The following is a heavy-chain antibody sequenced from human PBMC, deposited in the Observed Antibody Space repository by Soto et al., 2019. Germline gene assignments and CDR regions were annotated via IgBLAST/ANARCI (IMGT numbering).Heavy chain of an antibody. D-gene: IGHD2-2*01. J-gene: IGHJ6*03. CDR2: INHSGST. CDR1: SGPFSGSY. V-gene: IGHV4-34*01. Sequence: PSDTLSLTCAVHSGPFSGSYWSWTGQPSGRGLVLIGEINHSGSTNYNPSLKSRVTISVDTSKNQFSLKLSSVTAADTAVYYCARGFRYCSSTSCRKKYYYYYMDVWGKGTTVS. CDR3: ARGFRYCSSTSCRKKYYYYYMDV.